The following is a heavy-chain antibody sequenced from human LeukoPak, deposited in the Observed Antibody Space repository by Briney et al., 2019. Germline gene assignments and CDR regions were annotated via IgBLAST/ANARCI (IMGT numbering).Heavy chain of an antibody. Sequence: SETLSLTCAVYGGSFSGYYWSWIRQPPGKGLEWIGEINHSGRTNYNPSLKSRVTISVDTSKNQFSLKLSSVTAADTAVYYCARGPIVVVPAATRPFQHWGQGTLVTVSS. CDR2: INHSGRT. V-gene: IGHV4-34*01. D-gene: IGHD2-2*01. CDR3: ARGPIVVVPAATRPFQH. J-gene: IGHJ1*01. CDR1: GGSFSGYY.